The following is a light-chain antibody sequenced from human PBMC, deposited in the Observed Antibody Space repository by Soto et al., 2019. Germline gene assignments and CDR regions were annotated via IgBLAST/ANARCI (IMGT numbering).Light chain of an antibody. CDR3: QQYDNWLTGT. Sequence: DVRLSLSASFLSATVGDRVTITCRASQGIRSYLVWYQQRPGTAPKVLVSRASRLQTGVSSRISGSGSGTEFTLTITSLQPEDFAVYYCQQYDNWLTGTFGQRSKAAIK. CDR2: RAS. CDR1: QGIRSY. V-gene: IGKV1-9*01. J-gene: IGKJ1*01.